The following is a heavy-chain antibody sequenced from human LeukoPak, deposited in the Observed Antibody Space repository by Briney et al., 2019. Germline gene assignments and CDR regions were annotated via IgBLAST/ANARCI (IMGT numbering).Heavy chain of an antibody. Sequence: ASVKVSCKVSVYSLSELFMHWVRQAPGKGLEWMGGYDPEDNKIIYAQNFQGRVTMTEDTYTDTAYMEMSSLRSDDTAVYYCATEIGSRYFDDWGPGTLVTVSS. D-gene: IGHD2-21*01. CDR3: ATEIGSRYFDD. J-gene: IGHJ4*02. CDR2: YDPEDNKI. CDR1: VYSLSELF. V-gene: IGHV1-24*01.